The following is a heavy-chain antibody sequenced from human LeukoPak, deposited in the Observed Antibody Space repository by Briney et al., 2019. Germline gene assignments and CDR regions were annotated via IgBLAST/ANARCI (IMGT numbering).Heavy chain of an antibody. CDR3: ARGSADISGPYYYYYYMDV. Sequence: ASVKVSCKASGGTFSSYAISWVRQAPGQGLEWMGGIIPIFGTANYAQKFQGRVTITTDESTSTAYMELSSLRPEDTAVYYCARGSADISGPYYYYYYMDVWGKGTTVTVSS. J-gene: IGHJ6*03. CDR2: IIPIFGTA. D-gene: IGHD6-19*01. CDR1: GGTFSSYA. V-gene: IGHV1-69*05.